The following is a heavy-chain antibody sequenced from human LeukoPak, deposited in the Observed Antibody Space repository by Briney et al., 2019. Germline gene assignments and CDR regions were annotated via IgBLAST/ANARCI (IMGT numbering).Heavy chain of an antibody. CDR3: ARLDILTGSYYYFNF. CDR1: GFTFSSYW. V-gene: IGHV3-74*01. CDR2: ISGDGSTT. Sequence: PGGSLRLSCAASGFTFSSYWMHWVRQAPGMGLVWVSRISGDGSTTSYADSVKGRFTISRDNAKNTLYLQMNSLRAEDTAVYYCARLDILTGSYYYFNFWGQGTLVTVSS. D-gene: IGHD3-9*01. J-gene: IGHJ4*02.